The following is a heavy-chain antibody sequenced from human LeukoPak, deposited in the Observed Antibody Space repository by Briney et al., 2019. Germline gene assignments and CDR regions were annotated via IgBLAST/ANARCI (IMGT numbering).Heavy chain of an antibody. J-gene: IGHJ6*03. CDR1: GFTFSSYA. CDR3: AKDGASYYYYYMDV. D-gene: IGHD3-16*01. CDR2: ISGSGGST. V-gene: IGHV3-23*01. Sequence: GGSLRLSCAASGFTFSSYAVSWVRQAPGKGLEWVSAISGSGGSTYYADSVKGRFTISRDNSKNTLYLQMNSLRAEDTAVYYCAKDGASYYYYYMDVWGKGTTVTVSS.